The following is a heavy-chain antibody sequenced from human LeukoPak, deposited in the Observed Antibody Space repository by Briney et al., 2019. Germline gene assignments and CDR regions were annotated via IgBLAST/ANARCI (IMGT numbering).Heavy chain of an antibody. J-gene: IGHJ4*02. CDR2: ISAYNGNT. CDR1: GYTFTSYG. V-gene: IGHV1-18*01. Sequence: ASVKVSCKSSGYTFTSYGISWVRQAPGQGLEWMGWISAYNGNTNYAQKLRGRVTMTTDTSTSTAYMELRSLRSDNTAVYYCARENTGFFDYWGQGTLVTVSS. D-gene: IGHD2-8*02. CDR3: ARENTGFFDY.